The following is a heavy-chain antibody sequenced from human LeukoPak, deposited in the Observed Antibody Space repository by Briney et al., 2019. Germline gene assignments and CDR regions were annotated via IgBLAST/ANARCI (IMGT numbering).Heavy chain of an antibody. D-gene: IGHD6-13*01. Sequence: GGSLRLSCAASGFTFSDYHMSWIRQAPGKGLEWVSYISSSSSYTNFAGSVKGRFTISRDNAKTSVYLQMNSLRAEDTAVYYCARDPGIAAAGTRDSYYYGMDVWGQGTTVTVSS. CDR3: ARDPGIAAAGTRDSYYYGMDV. CDR1: GFTFSDYH. J-gene: IGHJ6*02. V-gene: IGHV3-11*05. CDR2: ISSSSSYT.